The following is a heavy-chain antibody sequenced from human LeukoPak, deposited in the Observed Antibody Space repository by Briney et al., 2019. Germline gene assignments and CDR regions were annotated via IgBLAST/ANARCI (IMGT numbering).Heavy chain of an antibody. D-gene: IGHD2/OR15-2a*01. CDR3: ARDEDTSALSEY. Sequence: GGSLRPSCAGSGFSFSSNTMSWVRQAPGRGLGWVSAISNNGGRTDYADSVKGRFTISRDNSKSTLYLHMDSLRAEDTAVYYCARDEDTSALSEYWGQGTLVTVSS. J-gene: IGHJ4*02. CDR2: ISNNGGRT. CDR1: GFSFSSNT. V-gene: IGHV3-23*01.